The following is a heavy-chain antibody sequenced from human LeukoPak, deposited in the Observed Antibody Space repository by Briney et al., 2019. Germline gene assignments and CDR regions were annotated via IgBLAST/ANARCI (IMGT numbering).Heavy chain of an antibody. Sequence: SVKASCKASGYTFTGYYMHWVRQAPGQGLEWMGGIIPIFGTANYAQKFQGRVTITADESTGTAYMELSSLRSEDTAVYYCARETRVYGSGSYHFDYWGQGTLVTVSS. CDR3: ARETRVYGSGSYHFDY. J-gene: IGHJ4*02. D-gene: IGHD3-10*01. CDR1: GYTFTGYY. CDR2: IIPIFGTA. V-gene: IGHV1-69*13.